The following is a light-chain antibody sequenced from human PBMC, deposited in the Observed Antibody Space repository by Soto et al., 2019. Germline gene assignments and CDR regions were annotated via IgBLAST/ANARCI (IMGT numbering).Light chain of an antibody. CDR2: EVS. CDR3: SLYTSENAYV. CDR1: NTDVGGYKY. Sequence: QSVLTQPASVSGSPGQSITISCIGTNTDVGGYKYVSWYQQHPDKAPKLMIYEVSNRPSGVSNRFSGSKSGNTASLTISGLQAEDEADYYCSLYTSENAYVFGTGTKVTVL. J-gene: IGLJ1*01. V-gene: IGLV2-14*01.